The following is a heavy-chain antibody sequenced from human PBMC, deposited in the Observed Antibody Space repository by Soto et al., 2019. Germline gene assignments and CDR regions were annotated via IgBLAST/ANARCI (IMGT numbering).Heavy chain of an antibody. Sequence: GSLRLSCAASGFTCIRYWIRLFRQSPGEGLMWVSRINSDGSMTSYADSVKGRFTISRDNAKNTVYLHMNSLRAEDTARYYCVRGKDQYNTLTYSYYDQWGQGTLVTVS. D-gene: IGHD4-4*01. J-gene: IGHJ5*02. CDR1: GFTCIRYW. V-gene: IGHV3-74*01. CDR2: INSDGSMT. CDR3: VRGKDQYNTLTYSYYDQ.